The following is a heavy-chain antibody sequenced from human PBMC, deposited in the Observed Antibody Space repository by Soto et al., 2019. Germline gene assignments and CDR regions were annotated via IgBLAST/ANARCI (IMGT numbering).Heavy chain of an antibody. CDR3: AREDSPTFGGVIVS. V-gene: IGHV1-18*01. D-gene: IGHD3-16*02. CDR1: GYTFTSYG. Sequence: ASVKVSCKASGYTFTSYGISWVRQAPGQGLEWMGWISAYNGNTNYAQKLQGRVTMTTDTSTSTAYMELRSLRSDDTAVYYCAREDSPTFGGVIVSWGQGTLVTVSS. J-gene: IGHJ4*02. CDR2: ISAYNGNT.